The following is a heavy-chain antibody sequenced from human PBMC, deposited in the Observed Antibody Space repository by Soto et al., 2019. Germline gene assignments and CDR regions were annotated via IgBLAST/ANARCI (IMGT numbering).Heavy chain of an antibody. J-gene: IGHJ6*03. CDR2: VSGSGDST. Sequence: EVELLESGGGLVQPGGSLRISCAASGFTFSSYAMSWVRQGPGKGLEWVSSVSGSGDSTYYADSVKGRFTVSRDNSKNTLYLQMNSLRAEDTAVYYCAKDPTSRVYYYYYYMDVWGKGTTVTVSS. V-gene: IGHV3-23*01. D-gene: IGHD1-26*01. CDR3: AKDPTSRVYYYYYYMDV. CDR1: GFTFSSYA.